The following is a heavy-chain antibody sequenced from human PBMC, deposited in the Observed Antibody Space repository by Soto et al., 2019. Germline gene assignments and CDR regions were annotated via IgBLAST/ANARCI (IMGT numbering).Heavy chain of an antibody. CDR1: GFTFSSYA. Sequence: GGSLRLSCAASGFTFSSYAMHWVRQAPGKGLEWVAVISYDGSNKYYADSVKGRFTISRDNSKNTLYLQMNSLRAEDTAVYYFAREEGGKMITLGGATYYYYMDVWGKGTTVTVPS. CDR3: AREEGGKMITLGGATYYYYMDV. J-gene: IGHJ6*03. V-gene: IGHV3-30-3*01. D-gene: IGHD3-16*01. CDR2: ISYDGSNK.